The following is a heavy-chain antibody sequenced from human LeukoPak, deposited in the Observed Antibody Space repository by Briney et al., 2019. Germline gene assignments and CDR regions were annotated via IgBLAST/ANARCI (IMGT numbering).Heavy chain of an antibody. Sequence: SETLSLTCTVSGYSISSGYYWGWIRQPPGKGLEWIGNIFHSGSTYYNPSLQSRVTLSVDSSNNRFSLKLNSVTAADTAVYYCARDPTIVLMVYAPHFDYWGQGTLVTVSS. CDR3: ARDPTIVLMVYAPHFDY. D-gene: IGHD2-8*01. J-gene: IGHJ4*02. CDR1: GYSISSGYY. CDR2: IFHSGST. V-gene: IGHV4-38-2*02.